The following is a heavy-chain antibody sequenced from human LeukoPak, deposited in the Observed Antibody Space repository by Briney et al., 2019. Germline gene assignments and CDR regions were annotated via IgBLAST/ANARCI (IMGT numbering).Heavy chain of an antibody. CDR3: ARDKSNKGHDC. Sequence: TGGSLRLSCAASGFTLSDYYMTWIRQAPGKGLKWISYIGNGGSNIMLYADSVKGRFTVFRDYAKNSLYLQMNSLRAEDTAVYYCARDKSNKGHDCWGQGTLVTVSS. CDR2: IGNGGSNIM. J-gene: IGHJ4*02. V-gene: IGHV3-11*01. CDR1: GFTLSDYY.